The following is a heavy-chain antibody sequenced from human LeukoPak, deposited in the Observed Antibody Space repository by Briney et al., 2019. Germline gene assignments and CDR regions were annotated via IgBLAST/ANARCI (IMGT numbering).Heavy chain of an antibody. CDR1: GFTFSSYA. V-gene: IGHV3-30-3*01. J-gene: IGHJ4*02. D-gene: IGHD3-22*01. CDR3: ARSLHSSGYYDY. CDR2: ISYDGSNK. Sequence: GGSLRLSCAASGFTFSSYAMHWVRQAPGKGLEWVAVISYDGSNKYYADSVKGRFTLSRDNSKNTLYLQMNSLRAEDTAVYYCARSLHSSGYYDYWGQGTLVTVSS.